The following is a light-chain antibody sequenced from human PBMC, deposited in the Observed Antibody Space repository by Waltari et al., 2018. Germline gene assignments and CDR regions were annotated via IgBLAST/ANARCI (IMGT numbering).Light chain of an antibody. CDR1: QSVGSN. CDR2: GAS. CDR3: QQYDTWPPWT. Sequence: EIVMTQSPATLSVSPGERAALSCRVSQSVGSNLAWYQQKPGQAPRLLIVGASTRATGIPARFSGSGSGTEFTLTISSLQSEDFAVYYCQQYDTWPPWTFGQGTKVE. V-gene: IGKV3-15*01. J-gene: IGKJ1*01.